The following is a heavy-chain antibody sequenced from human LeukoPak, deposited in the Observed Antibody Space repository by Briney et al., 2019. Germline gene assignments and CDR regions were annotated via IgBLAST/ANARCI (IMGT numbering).Heavy chain of an antibody. Sequence: PGGSLRLSCAAPGFTFSRYWMTWVRQAPGKGLGWVANIKEDGSEKSYVDSVRGRFTISRDNAKNSLYLQMNSLRAEDTAVYYCAREVDDSSGYSFDYWGQGTLVTVSS. CDR1: GFTFSRYW. CDR2: IKEDGSEK. J-gene: IGHJ4*02. V-gene: IGHV3-7*01. CDR3: AREVDDSSGYSFDY. D-gene: IGHD3-22*01.